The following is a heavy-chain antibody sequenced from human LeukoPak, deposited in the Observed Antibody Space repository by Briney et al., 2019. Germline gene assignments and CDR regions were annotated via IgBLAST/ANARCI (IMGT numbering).Heavy chain of an antibody. CDR3: ARGRYSGYEGFDY. D-gene: IGHD5-12*01. V-gene: IGHV3-23*01. Sequence: SGGSLRLSCAASGFTFSSYGMSWVRQAPGKGLEWVSAISGSGGSTYYADSVKGRFTISRDNSKNTLYLQMNSLRAEDTAVYYCARGRYSGYEGFDYWGQGTLVTVSS. J-gene: IGHJ4*02. CDR1: GFTFSSYG. CDR2: ISGSGGST.